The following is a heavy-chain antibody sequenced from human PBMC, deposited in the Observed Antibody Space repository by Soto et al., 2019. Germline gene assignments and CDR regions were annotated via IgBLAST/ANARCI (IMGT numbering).Heavy chain of an antibody. CDR2: ISAYNGNT. J-gene: IGHJ4*02. CDR3: ACATDFYGSGCYYPPDY. D-gene: IGHD3-10*01. V-gene: IGHV1-18*01. CDR1: GYTFNSYG. Sequence: ASVKVSCKASGYTFNSYGISWVRQAPGQRLEWMGWISAYNGNTNYAQKLQGRVTMTTYTSTSTAYMELRSLRSDDTAVYFCACATDFYGSGCYYPPDYWGQGTLVTVSS.